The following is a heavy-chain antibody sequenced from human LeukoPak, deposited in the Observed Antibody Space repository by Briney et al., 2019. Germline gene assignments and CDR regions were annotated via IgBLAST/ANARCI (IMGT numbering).Heavy chain of an antibody. CDR2: INPNSGGT. Sequence: GASVKVSCKASGYTFTGYCMHWVRQAPGQGLEWMGWINPNSGGTNYAQKFQGWVTMTRDTSISTAYMELSRLRSDDTAVYYCARELGYSSSWYTLRPYYYGMDVWGQGTTVTVSS. CDR1: GYTFTGYC. CDR3: ARELGYSSSWYTLRPYYYGMDV. V-gene: IGHV1-2*04. D-gene: IGHD6-13*01. J-gene: IGHJ6*02.